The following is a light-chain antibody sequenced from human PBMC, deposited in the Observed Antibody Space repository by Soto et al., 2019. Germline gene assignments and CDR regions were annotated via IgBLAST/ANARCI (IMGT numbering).Light chain of an antibody. V-gene: IGKV1-27*01. Sequence: DIQMTQSPSSLSASVGDRVTIACRASQGISNYLAWYQQKPGKVPKLLIYAASTLQSGVPSRFSGSGSGTEFTLTICILQPEDVATCYCQKYNSDPRAFGQGAKVEIK. CDR3: QKYNSDPRA. CDR1: QGISNY. CDR2: AAS. J-gene: IGKJ1*01.